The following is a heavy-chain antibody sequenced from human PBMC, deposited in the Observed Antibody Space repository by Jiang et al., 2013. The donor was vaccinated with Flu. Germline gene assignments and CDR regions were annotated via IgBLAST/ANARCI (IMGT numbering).Heavy chain of an antibody. Sequence: SGAEVKKPGASLKVSCKASGYTFTSYGISWVRQAPGQGLEWMGWITAYNGDTNYAQRLQGRVTMTTDTSTSTAYMELRSLRSDDTAVYYCARDRGRALWLGELLNYFDSWGQG. J-gene: IGHJ4*02. CDR1: GYTFTSYG. CDR2: ITAYNGDT. V-gene: IGHV1-18*01. D-gene: IGHD3-10*01. CDR3: ARDRGRALWLGELLNYFDS.